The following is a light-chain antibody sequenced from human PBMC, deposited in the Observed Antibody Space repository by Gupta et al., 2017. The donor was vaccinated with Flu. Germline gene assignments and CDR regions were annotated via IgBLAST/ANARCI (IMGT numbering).Light chain of an antibody. CDR3: QQSANVPPT. CDR2: DAS. J-gene: IGKJ1*01. V-gene: IGKV1-39*01. CDR1: QSIGSY. Sequence: IQMTQSPSSLSASVGDRVTITCRTSQSIGSYLNWYRQKPGKAPKFLIYDASTLQRGIPSRFSGSRSGTDFTLTISSMQPDHFATYYCQQSANVPPTFGQGTKVE.